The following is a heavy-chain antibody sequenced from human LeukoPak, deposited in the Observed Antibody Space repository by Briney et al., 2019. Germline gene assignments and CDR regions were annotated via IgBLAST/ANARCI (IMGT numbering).Heavy chain of an antibody. CDR2: IWNDGSTK. CDR1: GFTFSKYV. D-gene: IGHD6-13*01. J-gene: IGHJ4*02. V-gene: IGHV3-33*01. Sequence: GGSLRLSCAVSGFTFSKYVMHRVRQAPGKGLEWVAVIWNDGSTKYYADSVKGRLTVSRDNSHNTLDLQMNSLRAEDTALYYCARATRGSSSWGYFDYWGQGTLVTVSS. CDR3: ARATRGSSSWGYFDY.